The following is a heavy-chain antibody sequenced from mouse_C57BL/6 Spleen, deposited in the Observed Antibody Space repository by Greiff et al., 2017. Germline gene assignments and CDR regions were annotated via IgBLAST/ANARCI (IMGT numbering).Heavy chain of an antibody. CDR2: IYPGDGDT. J-gene: IGHJ2*01. CDR3: AGAITTVVKYFDY. V-gene: IGHV1-82*01. Sequence: VQLQQSGPELVKPGASVKISCKASGYAFSSSWMNWVKQRPGKGLEWIGRIYPGDGDTNYNGKFKGKATLTADKASSTAYMQLSSLTSEDSAVYFCAGAITTVVKYFDYWGQGTTLTVSS. D-gene: IGHD1-1*01. CDR1: GYAFSSSW.